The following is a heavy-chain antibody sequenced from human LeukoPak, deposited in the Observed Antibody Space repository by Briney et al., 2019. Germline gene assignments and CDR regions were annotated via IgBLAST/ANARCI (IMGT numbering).Heavy chain of an antibody. CDR2: IYYSGST. CDR3: VREIQSSSWFDY. Sequence: SETLSLTCTVSGGSISSGGYYWSWLRQHPGKGLEWIGYIYYSGSTYYNPSLKSRVTISVDTSKNQFSLKLSSVTAADTAVYYCVREIQSSSWFDYWGQGTLVTVSS. V-gene: IGHV4-31*03. J-gene: IGHJ4*02. D-gene: IGHD6-13*01. CDR1: GGSISSGGYY.